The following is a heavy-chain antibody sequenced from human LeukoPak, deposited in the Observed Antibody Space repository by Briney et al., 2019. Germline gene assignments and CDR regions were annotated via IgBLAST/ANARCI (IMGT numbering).Heavy chain of an antibody. CDR1: GYTFIGYY. CDR3: ARDPIGYDYVWGSYRPSPYYYYYMDV. V-gene: IGHV1-2*02. J-gene: IGHJ6*03. CDR2: MNPNSGGT. Sequence: ASVKVSCKASGYTFIGYYIHWVRQAPGQGLEYMGWMNPNSGGTNYAQNFQGRVTMARDTSISTAYMELSRLRSDDTAIYYCARDPIGYDYVWGSYRPSPYYYYYMDVWGKGTTVTISS. D-gene: IGHD3-16*02.